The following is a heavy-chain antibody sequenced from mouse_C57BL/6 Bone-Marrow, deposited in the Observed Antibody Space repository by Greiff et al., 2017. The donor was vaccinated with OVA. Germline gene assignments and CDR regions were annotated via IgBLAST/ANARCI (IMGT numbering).Heavy chain of an antibody. V-gene: IGHV1-53*01. Sequence: QVQLQQSGPELVKPGASVKLSCKASGYTFTSYWMHWVKQRPGQGLEWIGNINPSNGGTNYNEKFKSKATLTVDKSSSTAYMQLSSLTSEDSAVYYCARTPYYTTTVVAGDFDYWGQGTTLTVSS. J-gene: IGHJ2*01. D-gene: IGHD1-1*01. CDR2: INPSNGGT. CDR3: ARTPYYTTTVVAGDFDY. CDR1: GYTFTSYW.